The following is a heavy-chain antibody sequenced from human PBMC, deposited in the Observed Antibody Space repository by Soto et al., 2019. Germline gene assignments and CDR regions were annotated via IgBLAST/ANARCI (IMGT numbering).Heavy chain of an antibody. CDR2: ISGSGGSP. CDR3: AKVKVTTLNYYYYYALDV. CDR1: GFNFSSYA. V-gene: IGHV3-23*01. J-gene: IGHJ6*02. Sequence: PGGSLSLSCAASGFNFSSYALIWVRQAPGKGLGWVSTISGSGGSPYYADSVKGRFTISRDNSKNTLYLQMNSLRAEDTAVYYCAKVKVTTLNYYYYYALDVWGQGTTVTVSS. D-gene: IGHD4-17*01.